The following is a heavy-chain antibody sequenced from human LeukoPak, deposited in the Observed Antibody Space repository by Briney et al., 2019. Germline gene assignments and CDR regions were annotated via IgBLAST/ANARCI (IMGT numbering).Heavy chain of an antibody. V-gene: IGHV3-53*01. CDR2: LYHGGST. CDR3: ARGTWVCDRTFDT. Sequence: GGSLRLSCAASGFTVSTNYMSWVRQAPGKGLEWVSVLYHGGSTYYADSVKGRFTISRDNAKNSLYLQMKSLRDEDTAVYYCARGTWVCDRTFDTWGQGTMVTVSS. D-gene: IGHD1-14*01. J-gene: IGHJ3*02. CDR1: GFTVSTNY.